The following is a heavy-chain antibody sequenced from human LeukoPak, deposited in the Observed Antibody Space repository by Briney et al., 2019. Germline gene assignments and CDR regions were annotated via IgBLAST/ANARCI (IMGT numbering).Heavy chain of an antibody. CDR1: GFTVSSNY. CDR2: IYSGGST. V-gene: IGHV3-53*01. CDR3: ARGGALLRLTTPFDY. Sequence: PGGSLRLSCAASGFTVSSNYMSWVRQAPGKGLEWVSVIYSGGSTYYADSVKGRFTISRDNSKNTLYLQMNSLRAEDTAVYYCARGGALLRLTTPFDYWGQGTLVTVSS. D-gene: IGHD2-15*01. J-gene: IGHJ4*02.